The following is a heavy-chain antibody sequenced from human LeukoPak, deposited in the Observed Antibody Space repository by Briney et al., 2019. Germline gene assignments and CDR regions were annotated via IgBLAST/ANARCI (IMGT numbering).Heavy chain of an antibody. D-gene: IGHD5-12*01. CDR3: ARDAGNSGYGCDL. V-gene: IGHV3-48*01. J-gene: IGHJ5*02. Sequence: GGSLRLSCAASGFIFSQYSMNWVRQAPGEGLEWVSHIRSSSETFYADSVKGRFTISRDNARNSLYLQMNNLRGEDTAIYYCARDAGNSGYGCDLWGQGTLVTVSS. CDR2: IRSSSET. CDR1: GFIFSQYS.